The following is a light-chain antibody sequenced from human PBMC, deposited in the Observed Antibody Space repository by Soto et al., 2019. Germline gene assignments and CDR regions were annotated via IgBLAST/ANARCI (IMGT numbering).Light chain of an antibody. CDR3: SSYTSSSTRV. Sequence: QSALTQPASVSGSPGQSITISCTGTSSDVGGYNYVSWYQQHTGKAPKLMIYEVSNRPSGVSNPFSGSKSGNTASLTISGLQAEVEADYYCSSYTSSSTRVFGGGPKLTVL. CDR1: SSDVGGYNY. CDR2: EVS. V-gene: IGLV2-14*01. J-gene: IGLJ3*02.